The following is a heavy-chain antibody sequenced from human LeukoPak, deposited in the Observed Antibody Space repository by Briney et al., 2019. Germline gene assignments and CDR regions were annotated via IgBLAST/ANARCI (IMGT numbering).Heavy chain of an antibody. CDR2: ISYDGSNK. D-gene: IGHD1-7*01. CDR1: GFTFSSYA. CDR3: AKTITGTLDS. J-gene: IGHJ4*02. Sequence: GGSLRLSCAASGFTFSSYAMHWVRQAPGKGLEWVAVISYDGSNKYYADSVKGRFTISRDNSKNTLYLQMNSLRAEDTAVYYCAKTITGTLDSWGQGTLVTVSS. V-gene: IGHV3-30-3*02.